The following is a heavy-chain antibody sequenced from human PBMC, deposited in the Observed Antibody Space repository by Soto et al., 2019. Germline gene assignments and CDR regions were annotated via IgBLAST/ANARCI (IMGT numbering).Heavy chain of an antibody. CDR2: LTGGGDNP. V-gene: IGHV3-23*01. CDR1: GFAFSNYA. CDR3: ARGGSGWYPFDY. D-gene: IGHD6-19*01. Sequence: GGSLRLSCAASGFAFSNYAMSWVRQSPGKGLEWISSLTGGGDNPHYAECVKGRFTISRDNSKSTLFLQINSLSDGDTAVYYCARGGSGWYPFDYWGQGTLVTVSS. J-gene: IGHJ4*02.